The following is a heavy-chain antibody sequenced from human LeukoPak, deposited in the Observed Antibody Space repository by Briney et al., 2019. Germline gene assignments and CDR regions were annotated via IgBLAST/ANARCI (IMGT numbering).Heavy chain of an antibody. V-gene: IGHV3-33*01. J-gene: IGHJ4*02. CDR2: IWYDGSNK. D-gene: IGHD3-22*01. CDR1: GFTFSSYG. Sequence: QPGGSLRLSCAASGFTFSSYGMHWVRQAPGKGLEWVAVIWYDGSNKYYADSVKGRFTISRDNSKNTLYLQMNSLRAEDTAVYYCARSGYYYDSSGYSRVMDYCGQGTLVTVSS. CDR3: ARSGYYYDSSGYSRVMDY.